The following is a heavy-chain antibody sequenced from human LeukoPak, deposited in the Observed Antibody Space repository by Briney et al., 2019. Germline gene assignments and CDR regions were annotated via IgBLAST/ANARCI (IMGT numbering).Heavy chain of an antibody. J-gene: IGHJ5*02. Sequence: SETLSLTCTVSGGSISSYYWSWIRQPPGKGLEWIGYIHYSGSTNYNPSLKSRVTISVDTSKNQFSLKLSSVTAADTAVYYCARENNFWSGSTNWFDPWGQGTLVTVSS. CDR3: ARENNFWSGSTNWFDP. CDR1: GGSISSYY. V-gene: IGHV4-59*01. D-gene: IGHD3-3*01. CDR2: IHYSGST.